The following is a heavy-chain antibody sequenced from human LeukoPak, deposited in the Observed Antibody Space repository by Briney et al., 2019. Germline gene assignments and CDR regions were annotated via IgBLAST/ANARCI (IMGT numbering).Heavy chain of an antibody. CDR3: ARDGGPGDY. V-gene: IGHV3-30*03. CDR2: ISYDGSNK. CDR1: GFTFSSYG. D-gene: IGHD3-16*01. Sequence: GGSLRLSCAASGFTFSSYGMHWVRQAPGKGLEWVAVISYDGSNKYYADSVKGRFTISRDNSKNTLYLQMNSLRAEDTAVYYCARDGGPGDYWGQGTLVTVSS. J-gene: IGHJ4*02.